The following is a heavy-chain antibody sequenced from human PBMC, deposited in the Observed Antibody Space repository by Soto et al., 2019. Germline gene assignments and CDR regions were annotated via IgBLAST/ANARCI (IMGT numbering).Heavy chain of an antibody. J-gene: IGHJ4*02. CDR1: GFTFSSYG. V-gene: IGHV3-30*18. CDR3: AKDGTVDSYYFDY. D-gene: IGHD4-17*01. CDR2: ISYDGSNK. Sequence: GGSLRLSCAASGFTFSSYGMHWVRQAPGKGLEWVAVISYDGSNKYYADSVKGRFTISRDNSKNTLYLQMNSLRAEDTAVYYCAKDGTVDSYYFDYWGQGTLVTVSS.